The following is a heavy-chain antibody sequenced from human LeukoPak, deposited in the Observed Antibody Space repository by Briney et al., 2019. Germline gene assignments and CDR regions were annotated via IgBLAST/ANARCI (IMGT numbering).Heavy chain of an antibody. CDR2: IYSGGST. CDR1: GFTVSSNY. Sequence: GGSLRLSCAASGFTVSSNYMSWVRQAPGKGLEWVSVIYSGGSTYYADSVKGRFTISRDNSKNTLYLQMGSLRAEDMAVYYCARSQSSGWYESDYWGQGTLVTVSS. CDR3: ARSQSSGWYESDY. D-gene: IGHD6-19*01. V-gene: IGHV3-53*05. J-gene: IGHJ4*02.